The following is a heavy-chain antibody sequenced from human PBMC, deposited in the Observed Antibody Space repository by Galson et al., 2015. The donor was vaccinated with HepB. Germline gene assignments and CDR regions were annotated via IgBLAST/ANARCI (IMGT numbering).Heavy chain of an antibody. CDR3: ARGGLVLSDRAEYFQN. J-gene: IGHJ1*01. CDR1: GFTFSNYA. V-gene: IGHV3-30*04. CDR2: ISYDGSNK. Sequence: SLRPSCAASGFTFSNYAMHWVRQAPGKGLEWVAVISYDGSNKYYADSVKARFTISRDTSKNTLFLQMNSLRAEETAVYYCARGGLVLSDRAEYFQNWGQGTLVTVSS. D-gene: IGHD6-19*01.